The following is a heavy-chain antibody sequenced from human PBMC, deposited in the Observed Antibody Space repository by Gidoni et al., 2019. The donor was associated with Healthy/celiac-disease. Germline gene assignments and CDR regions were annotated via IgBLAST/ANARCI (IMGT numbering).Heavy chain of an antibody. Sequence: QPPGKGLEWIGEIYHSGSTNYNPSLKSRVTISVDKSKNQFSLKLSSVTAADTAVYYCARTAQYCSGGSCYGYWGQGTLVTVSS. CDR3: ARTAQYCSGGSCYGY. CDR2: IYHSGST. V-gene: IGHV4-4*02. J-gene: IGHJ4*02. D-gene: IGHD2-15*01.